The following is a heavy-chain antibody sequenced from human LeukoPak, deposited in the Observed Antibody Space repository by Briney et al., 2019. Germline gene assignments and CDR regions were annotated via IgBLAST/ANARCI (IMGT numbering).Heavy chain of an antibody. Sequence: PGGSLRLSYAASGFTFDDYAMHWVRQAPGKGLEWVSGISWNSGSIGYADSVKGRYTISRDNAKNSLYLQMNSLRADDTALYYCAKDRAVPAHGSGFDYWGQGTLVTVSS. CDR2: ISWNSGSI. CDR3: AKDRAVPAHGSGFDY. D-gene: IGHD2-2*01. CDR1: GFTFDDYA. J-gene: IGHJ4*02. V-gene: IGHV3-9*01.